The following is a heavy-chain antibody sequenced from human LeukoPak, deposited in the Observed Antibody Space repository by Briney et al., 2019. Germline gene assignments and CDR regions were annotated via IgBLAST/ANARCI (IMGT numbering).Heavy chain of an antibody. CDR1: GFTFSVFW. CDR2: IKEDGTEK. V-gene: IGHV3-7*01. D-gene: IGHD2-15*01. Sequence: GGSLRLSCAGSGFTFSVFWMTWVRQTPGKGLEWVANIKEDGTEKNLVDSVKGRFTISRDNAKNSLYLQMNSLRAEDTAVYYCARSRVVAASGPQFDAFDIWGQGTMVTVSS. CDR3: ARSRVVAASGPQFDAFDI. J-gene: IGHJ3*02.